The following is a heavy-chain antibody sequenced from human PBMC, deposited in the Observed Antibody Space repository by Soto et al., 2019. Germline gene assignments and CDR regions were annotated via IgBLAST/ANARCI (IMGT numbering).Heavy chain of an antibody. D-gene: IGHD1-1*01. Sequence: SETLSLTCNVSGVSIDKYYWTWIRQSPERGLEWIGYILPSGGTNYHPSLKSRVTISADVSRSLVSLRMTSVRAADSATYYCARGIQPPTLSPWDVWGQGTPVTVSS. CDR2: ILPSGGT. CDR1: GVSIDKYY. V-gene: IGHV4-4*08. CDR3: ARGIQPPTLSPWDV. J-gene: IGHJ6*01.